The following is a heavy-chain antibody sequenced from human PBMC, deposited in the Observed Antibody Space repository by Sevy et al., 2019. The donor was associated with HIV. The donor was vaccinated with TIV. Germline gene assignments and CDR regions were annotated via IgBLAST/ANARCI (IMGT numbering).Heavy chain of an antibody. CDR2: ISSSSYI. CDR3: ARDGDTAMVYVGGFYFDY. CDR1: GFTFSSYS. J-gene: IGHJ4*02. Sequence: GGSLRLSCAASGFTFSSYSMNWVRQAPGKGLEWVSSISSSSYIYYADSVKGRFTISRDNAKNSLSLQMNSLRAEDTAVYYCARDGDTAMVYVGGFYFDYWGQGTLVTVSS. V-gene: IGHV3-21*01. D-gene: IGHD5-18*01.